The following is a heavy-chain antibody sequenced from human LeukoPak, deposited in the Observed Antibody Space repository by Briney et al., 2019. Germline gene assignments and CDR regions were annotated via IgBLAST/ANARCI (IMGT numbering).Heavy chain of an antibody. CDR2: MNPNSGNT. CDR3: ARGQHSYDDAFDI. CDR1: GYTFTGYY. Sequence: ASVKVSCKASGYTFTGYYMHWVRQATGQGLEWMGWMNPNSGNTGYAQKFQGRVTMTRNTSISTACMELSSLRSEDTAVYYCARGQHSYDDAFDIWGQGTMVTVSS. V-gene: IGHV1-8*02. D-gene: IGHD3-3*01. J-gene: IGHJ3*02.